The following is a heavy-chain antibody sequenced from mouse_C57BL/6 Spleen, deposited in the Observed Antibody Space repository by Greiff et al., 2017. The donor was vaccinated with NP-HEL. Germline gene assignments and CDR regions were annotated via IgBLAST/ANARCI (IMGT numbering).Heavy chain of an antibody. CDR1: GYAFSSYW. J-gene: IGHJ3*01. Sequence: QVHVKQSGAELVKPGASVKISCKASGYAFSSYWMNWVKQRPGKGLEWIGQIYPGDGDTNYNGKFKGKATLTADKSSSTAYMQLSSLTSEDSAVYFCARYDYDVGWFAYWGQGTLVTVSA. D-gene: IGHD2-4*01. CDR2: IYPGDGDT. CDR3: ARYDYDVGWFAY. V-gene: IGHV1-80*01.